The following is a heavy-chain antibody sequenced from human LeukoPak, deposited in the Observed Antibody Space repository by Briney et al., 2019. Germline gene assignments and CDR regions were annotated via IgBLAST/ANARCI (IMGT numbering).Heavy chain of an antibody. CDR2: IYRSGST. Sequence: SETLSLTCTVSGYSISSGYYWGWIRQPPGKGLEWIGSIYRSGSTYYNPSLKSRVTISVDTSKNQFSLKLSSVTAADTAVYYCARGLGSYGYFDYWGQGTLVTVSS. V-gene: IGHV4-38-2*02. CDR3: ARGLGSYGYFDY. D-gene: IGHD3-16*01. J-gene: IGHJ4*02. CDR1: GYSISSGYY.